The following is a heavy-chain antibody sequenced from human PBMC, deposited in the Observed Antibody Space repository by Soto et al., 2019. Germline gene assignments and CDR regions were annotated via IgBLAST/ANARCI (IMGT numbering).Heavy chain of an antibody. CDR3: AVGDYGGMKDFDY. J-gene: IGHJ4*02. Sequence: SETLSLTCAVYGGSFSGYYWSWIRQPPGKGLEWIGEINHSGSTNHNPSLKSRVTISVDTSKNQFSLKLSSVTAADTAVYYCAVGDYGGMKDFDYWGQGTLVTVSS. CDR2: INHSGST. CDR1: GGSFSGYY. V-gene: IGHV4-34*01. D-gene: IGHD4-17*01.